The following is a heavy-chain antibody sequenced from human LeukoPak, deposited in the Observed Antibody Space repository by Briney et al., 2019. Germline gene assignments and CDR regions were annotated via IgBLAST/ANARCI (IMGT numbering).Heavy chain of an antibody. V-gene: IGHV3-23*01. D-gene: IGHD5-24*01. J-gene: IGHJ4*02. Sequence: PGGSLRLSCAASGFTFSSYAMSWVRQAPGKGLEWVSAISGSGGSTYYADSVKGRFPISRDNSKNTLYLQMNSLRAEDTAVYYCAKAKTGGYNIPPLYYFDYWGQGTLVTVSS. CDR2: ISGSGGST. CDR3: AKAKTGGYNIPPLYYFDY. CDR1: GFTFSSYA.